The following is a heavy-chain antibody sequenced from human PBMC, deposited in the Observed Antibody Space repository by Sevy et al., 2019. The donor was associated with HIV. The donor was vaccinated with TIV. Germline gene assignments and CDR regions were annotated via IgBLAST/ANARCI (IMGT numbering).Heavy chain of an antibody. CDR3: ARGGRIRYCSSTSCYTRDPFDY. CDR2: INHSGST. D-gene: IGHD2-2*02. CDR1: GGSFSGYY. J-gene: IGHJ4*02. Sequence: SETLSLTCAVYGGSFSGYYWSWIRQPPGKGLEWIGEINHSGSTNYNPSLKSRVTISVDTSKNQFSLKLRFVPAADTVVYYCARGGRIRYCSSTSCYTRDPFDYWGQGTLVTVSS. V-gene: IGHV4-34*01.